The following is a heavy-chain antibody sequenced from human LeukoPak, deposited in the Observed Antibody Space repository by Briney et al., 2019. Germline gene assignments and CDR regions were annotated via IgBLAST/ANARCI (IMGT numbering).Heavy chain of an antibody. CDR3: ASVFFDYGSGSYYNSDGYFDY. V-gene: IGHV4-34*01. CDR1: GGSFSGYY. CDR2: INHSGST. D-gene: IGHD3-10*01. Sequence: PSETLSLTCAVYGGSFSGYYWSWIRQPPGKGLEWIGEINHSGSTNYNPSLKSRVTISVDTSKNQFSLKLSSVTAADTAVYYCASVFFDYGSGSYYNSDGYFDYWGQGTLVTVSS. J-gene: IGHJ4*02.